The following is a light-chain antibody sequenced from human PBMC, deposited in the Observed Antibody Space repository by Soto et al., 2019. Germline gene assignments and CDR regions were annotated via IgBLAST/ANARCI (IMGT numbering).Light chain of an antibody. CDR1: QGITSY. CDR3: QRLCSYPLT. CDR2: AAS. J-gene: IGKJ4*01. V-gene: IGKV1-9*01. Sequence: IQVTQSPSSMSASVGDRDTITCRASQGITSYLAWYQQKPGKAPKLLIYAASALQTGVSSRFSGSRYGTAFALTLRNLQPEYFATYFCQRLCSYPLTVGGGTKVDIK.